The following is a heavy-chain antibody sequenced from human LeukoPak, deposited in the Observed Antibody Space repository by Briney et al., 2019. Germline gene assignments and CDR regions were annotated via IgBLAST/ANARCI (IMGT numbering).Heavy chain of an antibody. Sequence: SETLSLTCTVSGGSISSYYWSWIRQPPGKGLEWIGYIYYSGGTNYNPSLKSRVTISVDTSKNQFSLKLSSVTAADTAVYYCARRVDSNSLIFDYWGQGTLVTVSS. D-gene: IGHD6-13*01. V-gene: IGHV4-59*08. CDR1: GGSISSYY. CDR2: IYYSGGT. J-gene: IGHJ4*02. CDR3: ARRVDSNSLIFDY.